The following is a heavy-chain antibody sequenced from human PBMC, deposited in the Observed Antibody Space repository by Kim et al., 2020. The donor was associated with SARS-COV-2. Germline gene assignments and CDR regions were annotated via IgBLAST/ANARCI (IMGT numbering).Heavy chain of an antibody. Sequence: SVKVSCKASGGTFSSYAISWVRQAPGQGLEWMGGIIPIFGTANYAQKFQGRVTITADESTSTAYMELSSLRSEDTAVYYCASQGVSPPRSRGLDYWGQGTLVTVSS. V-gene: IGHV1-69*13. CDR2: IIPIFGTA. D-gene: IGHD3-10*01. CDR1: GGTFSSYA. CDR3: ASQGVSPPRSRGLDY. J-gene: IGHJ4*02.